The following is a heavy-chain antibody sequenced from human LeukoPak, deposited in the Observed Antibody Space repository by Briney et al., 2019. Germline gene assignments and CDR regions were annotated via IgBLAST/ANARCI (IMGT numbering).Heavy chain of an antibody. J-gene: IGHJ4*02. Sequence: GESLKIPCKGSGYSFTSYWIAWVRQMPGKGLEWMGIIYPGDSDTRYSPSFQGQVTISADKSISTAYLQWSSLKASDTAMYYCARQTYYYDNSGYFAYWGQGTLVTVSS. CDR1: GYSFTSYW. CDR3: ARQTYYYDNSGYFAY. CDR2: IYPGDSDT. D-gene: IGHD3-22*01. V-gene: IGHV5-51*01.